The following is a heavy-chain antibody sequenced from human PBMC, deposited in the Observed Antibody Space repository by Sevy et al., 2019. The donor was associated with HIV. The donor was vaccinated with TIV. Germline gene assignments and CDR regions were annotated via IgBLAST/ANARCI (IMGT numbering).Heavy chain of an antibody. V-gene: IGHV1-24*01. CDR2: FHEDGES. CDR3: ATDIVVGRDY. CDR1: GYTLSKLS. D-gene: IGHD2-2*01. J-gene: IGHJ4*02. Sequence: ASVKVSCKVSGYTLSKLSMHWVRQAPGKGLEWMGGFHEDGESMYAQKFQGRVTMTEDTSTDTAYMELSSLRSEDTAVDYCATDIVVGRDYWGQGTLVTVSS.